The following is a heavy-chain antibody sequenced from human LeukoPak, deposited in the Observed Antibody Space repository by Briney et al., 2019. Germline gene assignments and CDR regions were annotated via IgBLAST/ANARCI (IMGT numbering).Heavy chain of an antibody. D-gene: IGHD6-13*01. J-gene: IGHJ5*02. V-gene: IGHV4-30-2*01. CDR3: ARALRQQLVTGWFDP. Sequence: PSETLSLTCAVSCGSISSGGYSWSWIRQPPGKGLEWIGYIYHSGSTYYNPSLKSRVTISVDRSKNQFSLKLSSVTAADTAVYYCARALRQQLVTGWFDPWGQGTLVTVSS. CDR2: IYHSGST. CDR1: CGSISSGGYS.